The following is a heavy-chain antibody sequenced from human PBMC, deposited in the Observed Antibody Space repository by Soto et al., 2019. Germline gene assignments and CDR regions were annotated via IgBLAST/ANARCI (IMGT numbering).Heavy chain of an antibody. D-gene: IGHD2-2*01. Sequence: SETLSLTCTVSGDSIRNCYWSWIRQSPGKGLEWIGYIYYSGSTNYNPSLKSRVTISVDTSKNQFSLKLSSVTAADTAVYYCSRAPYCSSTICHDNWFDPWGQGTLVTVSS. CDR3: SRAPYCSSTICHDNWFDP. CDR1: GDSIRNCY. V-gene: IGHV4-59*01. J-gene: IGHJ5*02. CDR2: IYYSGST.